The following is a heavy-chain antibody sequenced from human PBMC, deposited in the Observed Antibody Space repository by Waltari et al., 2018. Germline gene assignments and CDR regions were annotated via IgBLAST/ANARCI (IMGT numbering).Heavy chain of an antibody. CDR2: IYYSGST. J-gene: IGHJ6*02. CDR1: GGSISSYY. Sequence: QVQLQESGPGLVKPSETLSLTCTVSGGSISSYYWSWIRQPPGKGLEWIGYIYYSGSTNYNPSLKSRVTISVDTSKNQFSLKLNSVTAADTAVYYCARDSYGMDVWGQGTTVTVSS. V-gene: IGHV4-59*01. CDR3: ARDSYGMDV.